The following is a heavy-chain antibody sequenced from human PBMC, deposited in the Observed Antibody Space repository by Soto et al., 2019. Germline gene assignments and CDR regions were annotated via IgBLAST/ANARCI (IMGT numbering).Heavy chain of an antibody. CDR3: ARDGSIEARPGYYYYYGMDV. CDR2: IIPIFGTA. D-gene: IGHD6-6*01. V-gene: IGHV1-69*01. Sequence: QVQLVQSGAEVKKPGSSVKVSCKASGGTFSSYAISWVRQAPGQGLEWMGGIIPIFGTANYAQKFQGRVTITADESTSTAYMELSSLRSEDTAVYYCARDGSIEARPGYYYYYGMDVWGQGTTVTVSS. CDR1: GGTFSSYA. J-gene: IGHJ6*02.